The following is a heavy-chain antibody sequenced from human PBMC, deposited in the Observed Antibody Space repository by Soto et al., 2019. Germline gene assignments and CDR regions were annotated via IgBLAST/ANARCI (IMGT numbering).Heavy chain of an antibody. CDR2: VYHSGGT. J-gene: IGHJ4*02. CDR3: ATLPPRIVVVSTEIPT. CDR1: GTSISSTFW. Sequence: QVQLRESGPGMVRPSGTLSLACAVSGTSISSTFWWSWVRQSPGKGLEWIGEVYHSGGTKYNPSLKSRVTISVDKGNNQFSLELRSVTAADTAVYYCATLPPRIVVVSTEIPTWGRGTLVTVSS. D-gene: IGHD2-15*01. V-gene: IGHV4-4*02.